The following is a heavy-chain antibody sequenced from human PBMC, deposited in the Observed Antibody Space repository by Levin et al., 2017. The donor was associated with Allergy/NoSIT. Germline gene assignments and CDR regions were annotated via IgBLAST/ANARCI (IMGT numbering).Heavy chain of an antibody. V-gene: IGHV3-49*04. CDR3: TRDLKGYSGYDFWASGVGY. CDR1: GFTFGDYA. CDR2: IRSKAYGGTT. D-gene: IGHD5-12*01. Sequence: GGSLRLSCTASGFTFGDYAMSWVRQAPGKGLEWVGFIRSKAYGGTTEYAASVKGRFTISRDDSKSIAYLQMNSLKTEDTAVYYCTRDLKGYSGYDFWASGVGYWGQGTLVTVSS. J-gene: IGHJ4*02.